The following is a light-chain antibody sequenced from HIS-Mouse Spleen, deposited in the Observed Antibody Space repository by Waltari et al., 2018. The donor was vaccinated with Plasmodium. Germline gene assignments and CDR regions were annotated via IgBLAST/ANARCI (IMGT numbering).Light chain of an antibody. J-gene: IGKJ2*01. CDR3: LQDYNYPYT. CDR1: QRIRND. Sequence: AIPITQSHSSLSASVGDSVTLTCRASQRIRNDLGWYQQKPGKAPKLLISAASSLQSGVPSRFSGSGSGTDFTLTISSLQPEDFATYYCLQDYNYPYTFGQGTKLEIK. CDR2: AAS. V-gene: IGKV1-6*01.